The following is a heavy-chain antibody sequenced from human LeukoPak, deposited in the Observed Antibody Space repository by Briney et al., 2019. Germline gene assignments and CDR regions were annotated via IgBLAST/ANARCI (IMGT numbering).Heavy chain of an antibody. D-gene: IGHD2-2*01. J-gene: IGHJ6*02. Sequence: TASETLSLTCAVSGGSISSGGYSWSWIRQPPGKGLEWIGEINHSGSTNYNPAHKSRVTISVDTSKNQFSLKLSSVTAADTAVYYCARGSYCSSTSCYLWGYYYYGMDVWGQGTTVTVSS. CDR1: GGSISSGGYS. CDR3: ARGSYCSSTSCYLWGYYYYGMDV. CDR2: INHSGST. V-gene: IGHV4-30-2*01.